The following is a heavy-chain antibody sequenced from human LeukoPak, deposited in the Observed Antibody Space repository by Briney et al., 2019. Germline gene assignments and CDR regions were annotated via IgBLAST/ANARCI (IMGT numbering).Heavy chain of an antibody. CDR1: GGSISSYY. D-gene: IGHD1-20*01. CDR3: ARHRGLTFDY. Sequence: SETLSLTCTVSGGSISSYYWSWIRQPPGKGLEWIGSIYTSGSTNYNPSLKSRVTISVGTYKNQFSLKLSSVTAADTAVYYCARHRGLTFDYWGQGTLVTVSS. V-gene: IGHV4-4*09. CDR2: IYTSGST. J-gene: IGHJ4*02.